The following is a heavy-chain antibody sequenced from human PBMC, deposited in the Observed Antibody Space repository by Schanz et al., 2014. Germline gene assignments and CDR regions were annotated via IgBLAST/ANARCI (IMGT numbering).Heavy chain of an antibody. V-gene: IGHV4-61*02. D-gene: IGHD2-2*02. CDR1: GGSISSGSYY. Sequence: QVQLQESGPGLVKPSQTLSLTCSVSGGSISSGSYYWNWIRQPAGKGLEWIGRVYTSGSTNYNPSPRSRDPLPLDTSKNQRSRKQSSLTAADTAVYYCARGGARRFPVVPDAIQGLRGHYYYYYLDVWGKGTTVTASS. CDR2: VYTSGST. CDR3: ARGGARRFPVVPDAIQGLRGHYYYYYLDV. J-gene: IGHJ6*03.